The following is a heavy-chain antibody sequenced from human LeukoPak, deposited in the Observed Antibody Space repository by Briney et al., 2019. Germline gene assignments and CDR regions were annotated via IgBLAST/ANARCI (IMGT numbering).Heavy chain of an antibody. CDR2: ISSSSSYI. CDR1: GFTFSSYS. CDR3: ARGHFQSRFYCGGDCYDY. V-gene: IGHV3-21*01. J-gene: IGHJ4*02. D-gene: IGHD2-21*01. Sequence: GGSLRLSCAASGFTFSSYSMNWVRQAPGKGLEWVSSISSSSSYIYYADSVKGRFTISRDNAKNSLYLQMNSLRAEDTAVYYCARGHFQSRFYCGGDCYDYWGQGTLVTVSS.